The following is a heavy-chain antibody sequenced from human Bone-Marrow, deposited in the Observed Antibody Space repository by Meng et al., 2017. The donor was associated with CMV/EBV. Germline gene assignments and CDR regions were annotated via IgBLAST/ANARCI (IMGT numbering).Heavy chain of an antibody. CDR2: TYYRSKWYN. CDR1: GDSVSSKRAG. Sequence: IAGDSVSSKRAGWNWIRQSPSRGLEWLGRTYYRSKWYNDYAVTVKSRITINPDTSKNQFSLQLNSVTPEDTAVYYCAGGGGIGWFDPWGQGTLVTVSS. V-gene: IGHV6-1*01. J-gene: IGHJ5*02. D-gene: IGHD3-16*01. CDR3: AGGGGIGWFDP.